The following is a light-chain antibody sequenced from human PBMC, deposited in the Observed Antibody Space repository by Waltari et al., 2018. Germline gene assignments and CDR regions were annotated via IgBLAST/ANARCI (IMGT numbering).Light chain of an antibody. CDR1: DSDVGAYAF. J-gene: IGLJ1*01. V-gene: IGLV2-14*01. CDR3: SSYTTSSAPGV. CDR2: EVS. Sequence: QSALTQPASVSGSPGQSITISCSGTDSDVGAYAFVSWYQQHPGKAPHLIIYEVSNRPSGISNRFFASKSGNTASLTISGLQAEDEADYYCSSYTTSSAPGVFGTGTRVTVL.